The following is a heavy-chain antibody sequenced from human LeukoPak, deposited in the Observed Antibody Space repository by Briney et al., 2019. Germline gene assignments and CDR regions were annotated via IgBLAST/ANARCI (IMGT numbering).Heavy chain of an antibody. Sequence: ASVKVSCKASGYTFTGYYMHWVRQAPGQGLEWMGWINPNSGGTNYAQKFQGWVTMTRDTSISTAYMELSRLRSDDTAVYYCAGDRRYCSGGSCYSDAFDIWGQGTMVTVSS. V-gene: IGHV1-2*04. CDR1: GYTFTGYY. CDR2: INPNSGGT. CDR3: AGDRRYCSGGSCYSDAFDI. J-gene: IGHJ3*02. D-gene: IGHD2-15*01.